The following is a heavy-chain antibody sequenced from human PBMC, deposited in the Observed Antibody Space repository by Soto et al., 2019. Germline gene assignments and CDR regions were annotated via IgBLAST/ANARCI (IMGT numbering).Heavy chain of an antibody. V-gene: IGHV4-39*01. CDR3: AGYCSSTSCYGNWFEP. CDR2: IYYSGST. D-gene: IGHD2-2*01. Sequence: SETLSLTCTVSGGSISSSSYYCGCIRQPPGKGLEWIGSIYYSGSTYYNPSLKSRVTISVDTSKNQFSLKLSSVTAADTAVYYCAGYCSSTSCYGNWFEPWGQGTLVTVSS. J-gene: IGHJ5*02. CDR1: GGSISSSSYY.